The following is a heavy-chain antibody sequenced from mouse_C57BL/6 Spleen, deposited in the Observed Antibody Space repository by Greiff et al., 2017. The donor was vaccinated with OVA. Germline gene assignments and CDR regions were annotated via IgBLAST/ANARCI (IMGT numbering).Heavy chain of an antibody. J-gene: IGHJ2*01. CDR1: GYTFTSYW. Sequence: VQLQQSGAELVRPGSSVKLSCKASGYTFTSYWMDWVKQRPGQGLEWIGNIYPSDSETNYNQKFKDKATLTVDKSSSTAYMQLSSLTSEDSAVYYCARLGRTGYYFDYWGQGTTLTVSS. CDR3: ARLGRTGYYFDY. V-gene: IGHV1-61*01. CDR2: IYPSDSET. D-gene: IGHD4-1*01.